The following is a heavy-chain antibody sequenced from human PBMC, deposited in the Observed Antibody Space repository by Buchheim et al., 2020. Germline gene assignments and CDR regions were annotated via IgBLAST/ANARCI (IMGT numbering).Heavy chain of an antibody. CDR1: GGSISSGGYY. Sequence: QVQLQESGPGLVKPSQTLSLTCTVSGGSISSGGYYWSWIRQHPGKGLEWIGYIYYSGSTYYNPSLKSRVTITVDTSNNQFSLKLSSVTAADTAVYYCARVVGSDYDYVWGSYRSLYFDYWGQGTL. D-gene: IGHD3-16*02. V-gene: IGHV4-31*03. CDR3: ARVVGSDYDYVWGSYRSLYFDY. J-gene: IGHJ4*02. CDR2: IYYSGST.